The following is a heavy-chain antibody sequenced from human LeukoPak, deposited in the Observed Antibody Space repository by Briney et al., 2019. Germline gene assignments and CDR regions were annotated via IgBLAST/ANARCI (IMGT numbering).Heavy chain of an antibody. V-gene: IGHV4-59*11. Sequence: SETLSLTCTVSGGSISSHYWSWIRQPPGKGLEWIGYIYYSGSTNYNPSLKSRVTISVDRSKNQFSLKLSSVTAADTAVYYCATRYYYGSGSYGMDVWGQGTTVTVSS. D-gene: IGHD3-10*01. CDR1: GGSISSHY. CDR3: ATRYYYGSGSYGMDV. CDR2: IYYSGST. J-gene: IGHJ6*02.